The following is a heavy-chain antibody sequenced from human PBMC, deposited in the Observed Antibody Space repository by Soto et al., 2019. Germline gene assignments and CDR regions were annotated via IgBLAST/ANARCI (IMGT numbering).Heavy chain of an antibody. CDR3: ARSYPNNYYYYYYMDV. Sequence: ASVKVSCKASGYTFTSYDINWVRQATGQGLEWMGWMNPNSGNTGYAQKFQGRVTMTRNTSISTAYMELSSLRSEDTAVYYCARSYPNNYYYYYYMDVWGKGTTVTVSS. CDR2: MNPNSGNT. CDR1: GYTFTSYD. V-gene: IGHV1-8*01. J-gene: IGHJ6*03.